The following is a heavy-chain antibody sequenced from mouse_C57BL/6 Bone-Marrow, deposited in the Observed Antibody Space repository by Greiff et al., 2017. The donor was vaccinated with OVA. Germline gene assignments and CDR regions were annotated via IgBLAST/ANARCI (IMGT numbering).Heavy chain of an antibody. Sequence: QVQLQQSGAELARPGASVKLSCKASGYTFTSYGISWVKQRTGQGLEWIGEIYPRSGNTYYNEKFKGKATLTADKSSSTAYMELRSLTSEDSAVYFCARPSTVVARYYFDYWGQGTTLTVSS. CDR2: IYPRSGNT. CDR3: ARPSTVVARYYFDY. CDR1: GYTFTSYG. D-gene: IGHD1-1*01. J-gene: IGHJ2*01. V-gene: IGHV1-81*01.